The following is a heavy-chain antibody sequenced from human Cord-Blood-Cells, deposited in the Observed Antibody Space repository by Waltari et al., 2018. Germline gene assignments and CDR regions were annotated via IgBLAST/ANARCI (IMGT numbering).Heavy chain of an antibody. D-gene: IGHD3-16*01. CDR1: GGSISSGSYY. V-gene: IGHV4-61*09. CDR3: ARAFGEGWFDP. CDR2: VYTRRST. J-gene: IGHJ5*02. Sequence: QVQLQESGPGLVKPSQTLSLTCTVSGGSISSGSYYWSWIRQPAGMGLECIGYVYTRRSTNYDPSLQSLGTRSVDTSKTQFSLKLSYVTAADTAVYYCARAFGEGWFDPWGQGTLVTVSS.